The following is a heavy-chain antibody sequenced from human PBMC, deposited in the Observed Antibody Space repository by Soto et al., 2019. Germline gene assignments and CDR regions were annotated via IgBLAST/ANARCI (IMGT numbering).Heavy chain of an antibody. CDR1: GGSISSGGYY. CDR2: IYYSGST. CDR3: ARGCPVCSYYSYIDV. Sequence: SETLSLTCTVSGGSISSGGYYWSWIRQHPGKGLEWIGDIYYSGSTYYNPSLKNRVTISVDTSKNQFSLRLSSVTAADTAVYYCARGCPVCSYYSYIDVWGTGTTVTVSS. D-gene: IGHD2-15*01. V-gene: IGHV4-31*03. J-gene: IGHJ6*03.